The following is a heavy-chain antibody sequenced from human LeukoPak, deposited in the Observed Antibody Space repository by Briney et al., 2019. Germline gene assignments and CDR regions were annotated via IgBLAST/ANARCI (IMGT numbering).Heavy chain of an antibody. CDR2: ISGGSRSI. V-gene: IGHV3-21*04. J-gene: IGHJ4*02. CDR3: ARDYFYCGGDCFVDY. D-gene: IGHD2-21*02. CDR1: GFTFSDYT. Sequence: GGSLRLSCAASGFTFSDYTLNWVRQAPGKGLEWVSSISGGSRSIYYVDSVKGRFTISRDNAKNSLYLQVNSLRAEDTAIYYCARDYFYCGGDCFVDYWGQGTLVTVSS.